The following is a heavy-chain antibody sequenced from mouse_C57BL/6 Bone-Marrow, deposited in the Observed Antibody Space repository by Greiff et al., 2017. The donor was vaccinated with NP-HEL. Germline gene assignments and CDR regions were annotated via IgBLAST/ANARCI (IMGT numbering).Heavy chain of an antibody. CDR2: IYPRSGNT. CDR1: GYTFTSYG. J-gene: IGHJ3*01. Sequence: QVQLQQSGAELARPGASVKLSCKASGYTFTSYGISWVKQRTGQGLEWIGEIYPRSGNTYYNEKFKGKATLTADNSSSTTYMELRKLTSEDSAVYFCATPFYYDMFAYWGQGTLVTVSA. D-gene: IGHD2-4*01. V-gene: IGHV1-81*01. CDR3: ATPFYYDMFAY.